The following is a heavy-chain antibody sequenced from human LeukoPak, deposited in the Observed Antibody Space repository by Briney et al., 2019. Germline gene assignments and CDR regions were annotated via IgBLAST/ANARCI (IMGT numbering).Heavy chain of an antibody. J-gene: IGHJ4*02. CDR1: GYTFTGYY. CDR2: INPNSGGT. D-gene: IGHD3-9*01. V-gene: IGHV1-2*02. Sequence: ASVKVSCKASGYTFTGYYMHWVRQAPGQGLEWMGWINPNSGGTNYAQKFQGRVTMTRDTSISTAYMELSRLRSDDTAVYYCARALRYFDWLYDYWGPGTLVTVSS. CDR3: ARALRYFDWLYDY.